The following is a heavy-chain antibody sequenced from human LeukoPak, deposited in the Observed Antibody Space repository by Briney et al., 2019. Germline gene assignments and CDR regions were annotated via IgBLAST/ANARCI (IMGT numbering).Heavy chain of an antibody. CDR3: ARGFSFYSSSSFDY. J-gene: IGHJ4*02. Sequence: SVTVSCKASGGTFSIYAISWVRQAPGQGLEWMGGIIPIFGTANYAQKFQGRVTITTDESTSTAYMELSSLRSEDTAVYYCARGFSFYSSSSFDYWGQGTLVTVSS. CDR2: IIPIFGTA. V-gene: IGHV1-69*05. D-gene: IGHD6-6*01. CDR1: GGTFSIYA.